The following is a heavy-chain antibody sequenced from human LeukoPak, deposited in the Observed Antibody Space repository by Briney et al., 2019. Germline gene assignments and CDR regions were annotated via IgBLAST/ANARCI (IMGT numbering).Heavy chain of an antibody. V-gene: IGHV3-7*01. CDR1: GFTFSSYS. CDR3: ARGRHSYGRDAFDI. D-gene: IGHD5-18*01. Sequence: GGSLRLSCAASGFTFSSYSMNWVRQTPGKGLEWVANIKQDGSEKNYVGSVKGRFNIFRDNVKNGLYLQMNSLRAEDTAVYYCARGRHSYGRDAFDIWGQGTMVTVSS. J-gene: IGHJ3*02. CDR2: IKQDGSEK.